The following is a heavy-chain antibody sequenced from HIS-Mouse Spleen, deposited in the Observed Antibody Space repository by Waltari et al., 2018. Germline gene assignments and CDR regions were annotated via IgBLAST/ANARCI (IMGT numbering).Heavy chain of an antibody. CDR2: ISGSGGST. J-gene: IGHJ4*02. D-gene: IGHD2-15*01. Sequence: AISGSGGSTYYADSVKGRFTISRDNSKNTLYLQMNSLRAEDTAVYYCAITPPYCSGGSCYDYWGQGTLVTVSS. CDR3: AITPPYCSGGSCYDY. V-gene: IGHV3-23*01.